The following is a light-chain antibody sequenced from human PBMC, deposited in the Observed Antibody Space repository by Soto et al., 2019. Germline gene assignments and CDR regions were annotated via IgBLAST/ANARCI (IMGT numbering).Light chain of an antibody. CDR1: QSVSYH. V-gene: IGKV3-11*01. J-gene: IGKJ2*01. CDR3: QQRTNWAYT. CDR2: GAA. Sequence: EIVLTQSPATLSLSPGERATLSCRASQSVSYHLAWYQQKPGQAPRLLIYGAAIRATGIPARFSGSGSGTDFTLTISSLEPEDVAVYYCQQRTNWAYTFGQGTKLEIK.